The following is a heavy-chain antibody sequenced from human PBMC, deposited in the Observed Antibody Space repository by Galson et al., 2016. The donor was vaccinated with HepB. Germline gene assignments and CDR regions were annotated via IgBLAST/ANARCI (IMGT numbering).Heavy chain of an antibody. Sequence: QSGAEVKKPGDSLKISCKVSGYNFTNFWIGWVRQMPGKGLEWVAIIDPSDSDTKYSPSFQGQVTISADKSVNTASLQWSSLQASDTAIYFCARLGFYDSGIDYWGQGTVVIVSS. CDR3: ARLGFYDSGIDY. CDR1: GYNFTNFW. J-gene: IGHJ4*02. V-gene: IGHV5-51*03. D-gene: IGHD3-22*01. CDR2: IDPSDSDT.